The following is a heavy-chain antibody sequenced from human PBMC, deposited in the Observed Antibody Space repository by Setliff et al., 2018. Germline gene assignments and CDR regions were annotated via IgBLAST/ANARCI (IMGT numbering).Heavy chain of an antibody. CDR2: MNPTSGNT. V-gene: IGHV1-8*01. J-gene: IGHJ4*02. D-gene: IGHD5-18*01. CDR3: ARFSGHNYGSFDS. Sequence: ASVKVSCKASGYTFTSYDINWVRQATGQGLEWMGWMNPTSGNTGYAQKFQGRVTMTRNTSISTAYMELSSLRSEDTAVYYCARFSGHNYGSFDSWGQGTLVTVS. CDR1: GYTFTSYD.